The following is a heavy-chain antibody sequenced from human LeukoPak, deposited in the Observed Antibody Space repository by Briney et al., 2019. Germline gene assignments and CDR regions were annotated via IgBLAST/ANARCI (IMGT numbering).Heavy chain of an antibody. CDR1: GGSFSGYY. CDR3: ARVPILTGYYKDAFDI. J-gene: IGHJ3*02. D-gene: IGHD3-9*01. Sequence: SETLSLTCAVYGGSFSGYYWSWTRQPPGKGLEWIGEINHSGSTNYNPSLKSRVTISVDTSKNQFSLKLSSVTAADTAVYYCARVPILTGYYKDAFDIWGQGTMVTVSS. CDR2: INHSGST. V-gene: IGHV4-34*01.